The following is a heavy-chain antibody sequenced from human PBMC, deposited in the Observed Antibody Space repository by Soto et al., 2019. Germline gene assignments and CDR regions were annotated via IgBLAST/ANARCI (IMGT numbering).Heavy chain of an antibody. Sequence: QVQLVQSGAEVKKPGASVKVSCKASGYTFTGYAILWVRQAPGQRLEWMGWINADNGNTKYSQKFQGRVTITRDTSASTAYMELSSLRSEDTAVYYCARAQNLEMATPWGQGTLVTVSS. CDR3: ARAQNLEMATP. CDR1: GYTFTGYA. CDR2: INADNGNT. J-gene: IGHJ4*02. V-gene: IGHV1-3*01. D-gene: IGHD5-12*01.